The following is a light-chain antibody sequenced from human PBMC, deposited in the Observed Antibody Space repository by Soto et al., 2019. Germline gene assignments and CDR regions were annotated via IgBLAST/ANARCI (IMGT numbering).Light chain of an antibody. CDR1: QSVHSN. CDR2: GAS. J-gene: IGKJ4*01. Sequence: IVTTQSPATLSVSPGERATLSFRASQSVHSNLAWYLQKPGQAPRLLIYGASSRAAGMPDRFSGSGSGTDFTLTISRLEPEDFAVYFCQQYGSSVTFGGGTKVDIK. CDR3: QQYGSSVT. V-gene: IGKV3-20*01.